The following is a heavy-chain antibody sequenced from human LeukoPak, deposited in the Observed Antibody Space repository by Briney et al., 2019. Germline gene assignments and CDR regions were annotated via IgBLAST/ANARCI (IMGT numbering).Heavy chain of an antibody. D-gene: IGHD3-10*01. V-gene: IGHV4-34*01. CDR1: GGSIDSSSYY. CDR3: ARLGFGESQTPNDAFDI. J-gene: IGHJ3*02. CDR2: INHSGST. Sequence: SSETLSLTCAVSGGSIDSSSYYWSWIRQPPGKGLEWIGEINHSGSTNYNPSLKSRVTISVDTSKNQFSLKLSSVTAADTAVYYCARLGFGESQTPNDAFDIWGQGTMVTVSS.